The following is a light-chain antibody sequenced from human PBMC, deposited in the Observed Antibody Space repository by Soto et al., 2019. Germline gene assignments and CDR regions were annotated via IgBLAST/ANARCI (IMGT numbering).Light chain of an antibody. CDR1: QSVNIY. J-gene: IGKJ4*01. V-gene: IGKV3-11*01. Sequence: EIVLKHSPATLSLSPWERATLSFRASQSVNIYLGWYQQRPGQAPRLLIYDASTRATRIPARFSGSGSETEFTLTISSLEPEDFGVYYCQQRSNWPSVTFGGGTKVDIK. CDR2: DAS. CDR3: QQRSNWPSVT.